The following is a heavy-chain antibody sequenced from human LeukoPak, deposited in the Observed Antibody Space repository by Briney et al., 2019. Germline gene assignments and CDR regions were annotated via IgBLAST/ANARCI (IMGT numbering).Heavy chain of an antibody. Sequence: PSQTLSLTCTVSGGSISSGGYYWSWIRQHPGKGLEWIGYIYYSGSTNYNPSLKSRVTISVDTSKNQFSLKLSSVTAADTAVYYCARHEDFWSGYGGCFDYWGQGTLVTVSS. V-gene: IGHV4-31*03. J-gene: IGHJ4*02. D-gene: IGHD3-3*01. CDR3: ARHEDFWSGYGGCFDY. CDR1: GGSISSGGYY. CDR2: IYYSGST.